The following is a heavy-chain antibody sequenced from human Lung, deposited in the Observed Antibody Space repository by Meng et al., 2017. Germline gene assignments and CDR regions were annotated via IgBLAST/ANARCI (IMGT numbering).Heavy chain of an antibody. V-gene: IGHV4-34*01. D-gene: IGHD4-11*01. J-gene: IGHJ4*02. Sequence: QVKLPHGGEVRLTASEPPSPTSSDADMSFSYDLKSWIHDPPVNVLELIREINHSGNTDYTPSLQLRATISVDTSQNNLSLKLSSVTSADSAVYYCARGPTTMPHDFDYWGQGTLVTVSS. CDR1: DMSFSYDL. CDR3: ARGPTTMPHDFDY. CDR2: INHSGNT.